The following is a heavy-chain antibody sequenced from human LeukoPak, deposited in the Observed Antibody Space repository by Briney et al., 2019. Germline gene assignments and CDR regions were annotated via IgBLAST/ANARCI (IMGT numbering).Heavy chain of an antibody. Sequence: PGGSLRLSCAASGFTFSSYEMNWVRQAPGKGLEWVSYISSSGSTICYADSVKGRFTISRDNAKNSLYLQMNSLRAEDTAVYYCARGGAVPAANNWFDPWGQGTLVTVSS. CDR2: ISSSGSTI. D-gene: IGHD2-2*01. J-gene: IGHJ5*02. CDR3: ARGGAVPAANNWFDP. CDR1: GFTFSSYE. V-gene: IGHV3-48*03.